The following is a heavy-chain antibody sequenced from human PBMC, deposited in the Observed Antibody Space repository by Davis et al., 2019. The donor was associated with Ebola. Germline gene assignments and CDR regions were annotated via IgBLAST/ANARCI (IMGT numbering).Heavy chain of an antibody. D-gene: IGHD1-26*01. J-gene: IGHJ5*02. CDR3: ARRVEMTIGGSYNWFDT. CDR2: VYYTGST. V-gene: IGHV4-59*08. CDR1: GGSISTHY. Sequence: PSETLSLTCTVSGGSISTHYWNWIRQPPGKGLEWIGYVYYTGSTNYNPSLESRVTISVVTSKNQFSLSLSSVTAADTAVYYCARRVEMTIGGSYNWFDTWGQGALVTVSS.